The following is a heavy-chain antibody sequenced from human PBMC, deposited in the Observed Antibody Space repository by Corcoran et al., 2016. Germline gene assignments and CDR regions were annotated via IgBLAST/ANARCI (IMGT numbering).Heavy chain of an antibody. CDR1: GYSFSKYW. Sequence: EVQLVQSGAEVKKPGESLKISCKASGYSFSKYWIGWVRQMPGKGLEWMGIIYPGDSNARYSPSFQGQVTISADKSISTAYLQWSSLKASDTAMYYWARRSGYYDRSCYYPPCYYGMDVWGQGTTVTVSS. D-gene: IGHD3-22*01. V-gene: IGHV5-51*01. CDR3: ARRSGYYDRSCYYPPCYYGMDV. CDR2: IYPGDSNA. J-gene: IGHJ6*02.